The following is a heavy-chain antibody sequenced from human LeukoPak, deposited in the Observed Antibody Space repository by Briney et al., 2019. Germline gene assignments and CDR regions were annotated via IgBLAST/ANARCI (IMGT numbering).Heavy chain of an antibody. CDR2: IYWNDDK. J-gene: IGHJ5*02. CDR3: AQKYSSGWYNYWFDP. Sequence: SGPTLLKATQTDSPTGTFSWTSFSTSGVGVCWIRQPPGKALEWLAVIYWNDDKRYSPSLKSRLTITKDTSKNQVVLTMTNMDPVDTATYYCAQKYSSGWYNYWFDPWGQGTLVTVSS. CDR1: WTSFSTSGVG. V-gene: IGHV2-5*01. D-gene: IGHD6-19*01.